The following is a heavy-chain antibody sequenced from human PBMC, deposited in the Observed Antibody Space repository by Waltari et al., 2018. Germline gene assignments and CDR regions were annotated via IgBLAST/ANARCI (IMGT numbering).Heavy chain of an antibody. J-gene: IGHJ6*02. D-gene: IGHD6-19*01. V-gene: IGHV4-38-2*02. CDR1: GYSISSGYY. Sequence: QVQLQESGPGLVKPSETLSLTCAVSGYSISSGYYWGWIRQPPGKGLEWIGSIYHSGSTYDNPSRKRRVTISVDTSKNQFSLKLSSVTAADTAVYYCAREHSSGWYGGYYYYGMDVWGQGTTVTVSS. CDR2: IYHSGST. CDR3: AREHSSGWYGGYYYYGMDV.